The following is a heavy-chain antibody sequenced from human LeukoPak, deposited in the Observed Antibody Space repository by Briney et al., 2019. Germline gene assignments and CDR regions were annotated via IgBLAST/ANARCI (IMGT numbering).Heavy chain of an antibody. CDR3: ARDGRRFGELLPFDY. Sequence: PSETLSLTCTVSGGSISSYYWSWIRQPPGEGLEWIGYIYYSGSTNYNPSLKSRVTISVDTSKNQFSLKLSSVTAADTAVYYCARDGRRFGELLPFDYWSQGTLVTVSS. J-gene: IGHJ4*02. CDR2: IYYSGST. CDR1: GGSISSYY. V-gene: IGHV4-59*01. D-gene: IGHD3-10*01.